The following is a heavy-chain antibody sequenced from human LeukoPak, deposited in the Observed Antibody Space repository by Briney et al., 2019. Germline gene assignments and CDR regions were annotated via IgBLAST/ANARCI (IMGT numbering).Heavy chain of an antibody. V-gene: IGHV3-30*02. J-gene: IGHJ6*03. D-gene: IGHD3-10*01. Sequence: GGSLRLSCAASGFTFSSYGMHWVRQAPGKGLEWVAFIRYDGSNKYYADSVKGRFTISRDNSKNTLYLQMNSLRAEDTAVYYCAKAPRDSGSYIYYYYYYYMDVWGKGTTVTISS. CDR3: AKAPRDSGSYIYYYYYYYMDV. CDR1: GFTFSSYG. CDR2: IRYDGSNK.